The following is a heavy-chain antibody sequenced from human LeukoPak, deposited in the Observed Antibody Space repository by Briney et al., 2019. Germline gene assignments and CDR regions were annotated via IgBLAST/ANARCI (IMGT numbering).Heavy chain of an antibody. V-gene: IGHV1-69*06. CDR3: ARDPGVGATFGHFQH. CDR2: IIPIFGTT. J-gene: IGHJ1*01. Sequence: ASVKVSCKASGGTFSSYSINWVRQAPGLGLEWMGGIIPIFGTTNYAQRFQDRVAITADKSTSTAFLELSSLRSEDTAVYYCARDPGVGATFGHFQHWGQGTLVTVSS. D-gene: IGHD1-26*01. CDR1: GGTFSSYS.